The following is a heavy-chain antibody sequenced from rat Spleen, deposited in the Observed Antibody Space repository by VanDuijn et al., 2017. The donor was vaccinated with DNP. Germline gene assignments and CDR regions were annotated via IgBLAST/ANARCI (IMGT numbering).Heavy chain of an antibody. V-gene: IGHV3-3*01. D-gene: IGHD5-1*01. CDR2: VTNAGST. J-gene: IGHJ2*01. CDR1: GYSITNNFK. CDR3: AIQLGVFDY. Sequence: EVQLQESGPGLVKPSQSLSLTCSVTGYSITNNFKWSWIRKFPGNKLEWMGYVTNAGSTDYNPSLKSRISITTDTSKNQFFLQVNSVTPEDTATYYCAIQLGVFDYWDQGVMVTVSS.